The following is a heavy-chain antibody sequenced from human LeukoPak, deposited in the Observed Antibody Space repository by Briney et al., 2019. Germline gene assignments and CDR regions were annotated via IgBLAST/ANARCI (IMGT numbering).Heavy chain of an antibody. D-gene: IGHD3-10*01. J-gene: IGHJ4*02. Sequence: GGSLRLSCAASGFTFSGSGMHWVRQASGKGLEWVSAISGSSGSTYYADSVKGRFTISRDNSKNTLYLQMNSLRAEDTAVYYCAKGPYGSGSYWGQGTLVTVSS. CDR2: ISGSSGST. V-gene: IGHV3-23*01. CDR1: GFTFSGSG. CDR3: AKGPYGSGSY.